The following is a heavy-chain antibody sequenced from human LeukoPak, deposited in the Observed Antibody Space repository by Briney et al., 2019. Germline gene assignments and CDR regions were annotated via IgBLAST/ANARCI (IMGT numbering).Heavy chain of an antibody. Sequence: GESLKISCKGSGYSFPNYWIAWVRQMPGKGLEWMGIIFPDDSDTRYSPSFQGQVSISVDKSISTAYLQWSSLRASDTAMYYCARKGATVTTDAFDIWGQGTMVTVSS. CDR3: ARKGATVTTDAFDI. J-gene: IGHJ3*02. D-gene: IGHD4-17*01. CDR2: IFPDDSDT. CDR1: GYSFPNYW. V-gene: IGHV5-51*01.